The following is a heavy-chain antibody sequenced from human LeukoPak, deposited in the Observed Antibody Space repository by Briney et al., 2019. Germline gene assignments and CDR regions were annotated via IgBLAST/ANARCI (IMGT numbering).Heavy chain of an antibody. CDR3: ARGRDPY. V-gene: IGHV4-34*01. CDR1: GGSFSGYY. J-gene: IGHJ4*02. D-gene: IGHD5-24*01. CDR2: INHSGST. Sequence: PSETLSLTCAVYGGSFSGYYWIWIRQPPGRGLEWIGEINHSGSTNYNPSLKSRVTISVDTSKSQFSLKLNSVTAADTAMYYCARGRDPYWGQGTLVTVSS.